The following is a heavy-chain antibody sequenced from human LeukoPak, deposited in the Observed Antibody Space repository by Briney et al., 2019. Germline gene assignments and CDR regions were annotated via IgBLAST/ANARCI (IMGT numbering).Heavy chain of an antibody. CDR2: IKSKTDGGTT. J-gene: IGHJ4*02. D-gene: IGHD6-19*01. Sequence: PGGSLRLSCAASGFTFSNAWMSWVRQAPGKGLEWVGRIKSKTDGGTTDYAAPVKGRFTISRDDSKNTLYLQMNSLKTEDTAVYNCTTMNIIAVAGTTFQGGQGTLVTVSS. CDR1: GFTFSNAW. CDR3: TTMNIIAVAGTTFQ. V-gene: IGHV3-15*01.